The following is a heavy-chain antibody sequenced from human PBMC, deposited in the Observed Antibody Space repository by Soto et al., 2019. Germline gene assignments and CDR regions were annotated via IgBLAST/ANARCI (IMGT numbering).Heavy chain of an antibody. CDR3: ARSLGYYDSSGYYSGHT. CDR2: IIPIFGTA. J-gene: IGHJ4*02. D-gene: IGHD3-22*01. V-gene: IGHV1-69*06. CDR1: GGSLSTNP. Sequence: ASVKFSCKASGGSLSTNPISWVRQAPGQGLEWMGGIIPIFGTANYAQKFQGRVTITADKSTSTAYMELSSLRSEDTAVYYCARSLGYYDSSGYYSGHTWGQGTLVTVSS.